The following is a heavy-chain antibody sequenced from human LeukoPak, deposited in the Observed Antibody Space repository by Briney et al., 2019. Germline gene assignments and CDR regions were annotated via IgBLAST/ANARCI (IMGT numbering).Heavy chain of an antibody. CDR1: GFTFSSYS. CDR2: IYYSGST. D-gene: IGHD4-17*01. CDR3: ARVSMDYGAVDY. V-gene: IGHV4-39*07. J-gene: IGHJ4*02. Sequence: GSLRLSCAASGFTFSSYSMNWVRQAPGKGLEWIGSIYYSGSTYYNPSLKSRVTISVDTSKNQFSLKLSSVTAADTAVYYCARVSMDYGAVDYWGQGTLVTVSS.